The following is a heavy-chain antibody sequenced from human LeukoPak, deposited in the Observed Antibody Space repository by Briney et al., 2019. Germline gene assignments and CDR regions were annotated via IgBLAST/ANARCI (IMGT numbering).Heavy chain of an antibody. CDR2: IYPGDSDT. CDR1: GYTFTDYW. J-gene: IGHJ4*02. CDR3: AGPNLDGYNEGAFGY. Sequence: NLGESLKISCKGSGYTFTDYWIGWVRQMPGKGLEWMGIIYPGDSDTRYSPSFQGQVTISADKSISTAYLQWSSLKASDTAMYYCAGPNLDGYNEGAFGYWGQGTLVTVSS. D-gene: IGHD5-24*01. V-gene: IGHV5-51*01.